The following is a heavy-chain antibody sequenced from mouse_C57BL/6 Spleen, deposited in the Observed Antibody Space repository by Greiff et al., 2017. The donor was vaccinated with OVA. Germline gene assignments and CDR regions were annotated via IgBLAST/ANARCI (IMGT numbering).Heavy chain of an antibody. J-gene: IGHJ1*03. CDR1: GFTFTDYY. D-gene: IGHD1-1*01. CDR2: ISNKANGYTT. CDR3: ARFLITTVEGWYFDV. V-gene: IGHV7-3*01. Sequence: EVKLVESGGGLVQPGGSLSLSCAASGFTFTDYYMSWVRQPPGKALEWLGFISNKANGYTTEYSASVKGRFTISRDNSQSILYLQMNALRAEDSATYYCARFLITTVEGWYFDVWGTGTTVTVSS.